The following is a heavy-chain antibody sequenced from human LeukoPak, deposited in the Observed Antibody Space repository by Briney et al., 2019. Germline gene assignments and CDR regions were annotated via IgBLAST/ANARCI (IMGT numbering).Heavy chain of an antibody. CDR3: ARGRSSSTWFDP. D-gene: IGHD6-6*01. V-gene: IGHV4-34*01. J-gene: IGHJ5*02. CDR2: INHSGST. Sequence: SETLSLTCAVSGGSLSVYYWSWIRQPPGKGLEWIGEINHSGSTNYNPSLKSRVTISVDTSKNQFSLKLSSVTAADTAMYYCARGRSSSTWFDPWGQGTLVTVSS. CDR1: GGSLSVYY.